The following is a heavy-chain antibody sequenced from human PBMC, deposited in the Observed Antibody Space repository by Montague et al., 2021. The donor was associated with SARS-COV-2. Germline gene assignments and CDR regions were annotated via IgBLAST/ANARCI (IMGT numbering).Heavy chain of an antibody. CDR1: GDSVSSNGAT. V-gene: IGHV6-1*01. Sequence: CAISGDSVSSNGATWNWVRQSPSRGLEWLGRTYYRSKWYNDYAVSVRGRVTINPDTSKNQFSLQLNSVTPEDTVIYYCTSGREGNYNVMDVWGQGTTVTVSS. CDR2: TYYRSKWYN. CDR3: TSGREGNYNVMDV. D-gene: IGHD1-1*01. J-gene: IGHJ6*02.